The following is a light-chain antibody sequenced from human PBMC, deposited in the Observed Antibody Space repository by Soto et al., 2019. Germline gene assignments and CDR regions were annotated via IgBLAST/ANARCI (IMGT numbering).Light chain of an antibody. V-gene: IGKV1-12*01. J-gene: IGKJ5*01. Sequence: QMTQSPSTLSASVGDRVTITCRASQTIDSWLAWYQQKPGKAPKLLIYAASSLQSGVPSRFSGSGSGTDFTLTISSLQPEDFATYYCQQANSFPITFGQGTRLEIK. CDR2: AAS. CDR1: QTIDSW. CDR3: QQANSFPIT.